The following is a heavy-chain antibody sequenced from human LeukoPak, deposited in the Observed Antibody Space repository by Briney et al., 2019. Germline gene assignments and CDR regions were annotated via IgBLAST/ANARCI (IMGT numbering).Heavy chain of an antibody. CDR1: GGSISSSSYY. V-gene: IGHV4-39*01. CDR2: LYYSGST. D-gene: IGHD2-2*01. Sequence: SETLSLTCTVSGGSISSSSYYWGWIRQPPGKGLEWIGSLYYSGSTYYNPSLKSRVTISVDTSKNQFSLKLSSVTAADTAVYYCARVSYQEGVDYWGQGTLVTVSS. CDR3: ARVSYQEGVDY. J-gene: IGHJ4*02.